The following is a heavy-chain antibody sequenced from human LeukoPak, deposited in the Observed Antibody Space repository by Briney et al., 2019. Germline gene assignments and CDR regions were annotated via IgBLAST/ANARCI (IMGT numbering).Heavy chain of an antibody. CDR3: AREEGYDYVWGSYRPRGPFDY. CDR2: INHSGST. CDR1: GGSFSGYY. D-gene: IGHD3-16*02. V-gene: IGHV4-34*01. Sequence: SETLSLTCALYGGSFSGYYWSGIRQPPGKGLEWIGEINHSGSTNYNPSLKSRVTISVDTSKNQFSLKLSSVTAADTAVYYCAREEGYDYVWGSYRPRGPFDYWGQGTLVTVSS. J-gene: IGHJ4*02.